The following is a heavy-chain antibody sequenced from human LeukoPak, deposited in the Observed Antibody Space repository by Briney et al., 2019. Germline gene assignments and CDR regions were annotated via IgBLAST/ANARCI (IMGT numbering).Heavy chain of an antibody. CDR3: AKNVVRTFDY. CDR1: GFTFSSNA. J-gene: IGHJ4*02. CDR2: ISGSGVTT. D-gene: IGHD2-15*01. V-gene: IGHV3-23*01. Sequence: GGSLRLSCVASGFTFSSNAMSWVRQAPGRGLEGVSIISGSGVTTYSADSVKGRLVISRDNSKNTLYLQMSSLRAEDTAVYYCAKNVVRTFDYWGLGTLVTVSS.